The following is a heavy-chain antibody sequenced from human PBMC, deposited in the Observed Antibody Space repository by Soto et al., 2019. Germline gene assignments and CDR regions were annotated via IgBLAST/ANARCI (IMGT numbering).Heavy chain of an antibody. CDR2: IYYSGST. Sequence: SETLSLTCTVSGGSISSGDYYWSWIRQPPGKGLEWIGYIYYSGSTYYNPSLKSRVTISVDTSKNQFSLKLSSVTAADTAVYYCARSGNYDSSGYYPFDYWGQGTLVTVPQ. V-gene: IGHV4-30-4*01. J-gene: IGHJ4*02. CDR3: ARSGNYDSSGYYPFDY. D-gene: IGHD3-22*01. CDR1: GGSISSGDYY.